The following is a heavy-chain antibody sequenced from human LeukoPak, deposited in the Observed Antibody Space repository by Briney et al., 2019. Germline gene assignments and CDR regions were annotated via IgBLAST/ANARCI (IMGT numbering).Heavy chain of an antibody. V-gene: IGHV3-23*01. J-gene: IGHJ6*02. CDR2: ISGNGGST. Sequence: PGGSLRLSCAASGFTFSDFAMNWVRQAPGKGLEWVTAISGNGGSTYYADSVKGRFTISRDNAKNSLYLQMNSLRAEDTAVYYCARDLIVVVPAAILYYYYGMDVWGQGTTVTVSS. CDR1: GFTFSDFA. D-gene: IGHD2-2*02. CDR3: ARDLIVVVPAAILYYYYGMDV.